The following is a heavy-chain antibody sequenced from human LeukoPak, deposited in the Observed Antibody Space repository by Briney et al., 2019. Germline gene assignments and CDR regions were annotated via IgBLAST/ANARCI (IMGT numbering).Heavy chain of an antibody. Sequence: SQTLSLTCTVSGGSISSDDYYWSWIRQPPGKGLEWIGHITYSGSTDYSPSLRSRVTMSVDTSKNQFSLELNSVTAAETAMYFCARGGVGGYDYFDSWGQGTLVAVSS. D-gene: IGHD5-12*01. CDR3: ARGGVGGYDYFDS. J-gene: IGHJ4*02. CDR2: ITYSGST. V-gene: IGHV4-30-4*01. CDR1: GGSISSDDYY.